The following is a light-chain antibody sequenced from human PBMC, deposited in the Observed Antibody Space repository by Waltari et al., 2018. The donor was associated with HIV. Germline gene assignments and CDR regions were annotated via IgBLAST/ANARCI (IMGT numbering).Light chain of an antibody. CDR1: GLGSKS. Sequence: SYVLTQPPSVSVAPRQTARIPCGGNGLGSKSVHWYQQKPGQAPVMVVYDDFDRPSGIPERFSGSNSGNTATLTISRVEAGDEADYFCQVWDSSSEYVFGSGTKVTVL. V-gene: IGLV3-21*02. J-gene: IGLJ1*01. CDR3: QVWDSSSEYV. CDR2: DDF.